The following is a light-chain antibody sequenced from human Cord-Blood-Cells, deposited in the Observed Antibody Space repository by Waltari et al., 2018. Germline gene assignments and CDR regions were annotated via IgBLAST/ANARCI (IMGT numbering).Light chain of an antibody. CDR3: QQSYSTPWT. CDR1: QSISSY. CDR2: AAS. Sequence: IQMTQSPSSLSASVGDRVTITCRAIQSISSYLNWYQQKPGKAPKLLIYAASSLQSGVPSRFSGSGSGTECTLTISRLQPEDFATYYCQQSYSTPWTFGQGTKVEIK. J-gene: IGKJ1*01. V-gene: IGKV1-39*01.